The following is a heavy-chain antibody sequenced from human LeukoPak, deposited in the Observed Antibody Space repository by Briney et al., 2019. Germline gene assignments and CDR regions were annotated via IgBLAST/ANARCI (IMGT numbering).Heavy chain of an antibody. CDR1: GFSISNFA. D-gene: IGHD3-10*01. V-gene: IGHV3-23*01. J-gene: IGHJ4*02. CDR2: ISGSGGDT. Sequence: PGGSLRLSCAASGFSISNFAMSWVRQAPGKGLQWVSAISGSGGDTYYADSMKGRFTMSRDNSKNTLYLQMNSLRAEDTAVYYCAKDRPRGSDYWGQGTLVTVSS. CDR3: AKDRPRGSDY.